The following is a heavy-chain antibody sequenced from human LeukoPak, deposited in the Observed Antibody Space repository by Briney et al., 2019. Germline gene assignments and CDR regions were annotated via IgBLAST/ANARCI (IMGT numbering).Heavy chain of an antibody. CDR2: SHYTGSS. V-gene: IGHV4-59*01. Sequence: PSETLSLTCTVSGGSISNYYWTWIRQPPGKAPEWIGYSHYTGSSNYNPSLKSRVTISVDTSKNQFSLKLSSVTAADTAVYYCARAYSDYGNDAFDIWGQGTMVTVSS. D-gene: IGHD5-12*01. J-gene: IGHJ3*02. CDR3: ARAYSDYGNDAFDI. CDR1: GGSISNYY.